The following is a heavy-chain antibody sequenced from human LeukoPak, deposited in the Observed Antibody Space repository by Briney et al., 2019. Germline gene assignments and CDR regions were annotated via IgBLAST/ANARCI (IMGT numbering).Heavy chain of an antibody. CDR1: GFTFSDYY. CDR2: ISSSGSTI. J-gene: IGHJ4*02. D-gene: IGHD3-22*01. V-gene: IGHV3-11*01. CDR3: ARDHYYYDSSGYYGY. Sequence: PGGSLRLSCAASGFTFSDYYMSWIRQAPGKGLEWVSYISSSGSTIYYADSVKGRFTISRDNAKNSLYLQMNSLRAEDTAVYYCARDHYYYDSSGYYGYWGQGTLVTVSS.